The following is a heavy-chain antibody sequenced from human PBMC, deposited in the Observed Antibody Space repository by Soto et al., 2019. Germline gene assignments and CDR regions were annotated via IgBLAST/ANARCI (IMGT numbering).Heavy chain of an antibody. CDR3: AKIFTRSSDTVDY. CDR1: GFTFSNYA. Sequence: PGGSLRLSCAASGFTFSNYALTWVRQAPGKGLEWVSVISGGGGSTYYADSVKGHFTISRDNSKNTLYLQMSSLRAEDTAVYYCAKIFTRSSDTVDYWCQGTLVTVSS. D-gene: IGHD3-9*01. CDR2: ISGGGGST. J-gene: IGHJ4*02. V-gene: IGHV3-23*01.